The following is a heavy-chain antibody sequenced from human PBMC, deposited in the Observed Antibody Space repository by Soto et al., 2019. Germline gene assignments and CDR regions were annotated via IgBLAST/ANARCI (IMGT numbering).Heavy chain of an antibody. CDR2: IYYNGIT. CDR1: GGSISRFY. J-gene: IGHJ4*02. Sequence: PSETLSLTCTVSGGSISRFYWSWILQPPGKGLEWIGYIYYNGITSYNPSLKSRVIISVDTSKNHFSLELSSVTAADTAMYYCARVSPLGRHFDYWGQGMLVTVSS. CDR3: ARVSPLGRHFDY. V-gene: IGHV4-59*01. D-gene: IGHD3-3*02.